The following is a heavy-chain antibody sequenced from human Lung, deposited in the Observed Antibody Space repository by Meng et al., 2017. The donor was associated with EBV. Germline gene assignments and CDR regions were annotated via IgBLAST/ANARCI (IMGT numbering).Heavy chain of an antibody. D-gene: IGHD3-3*02. V-gene: IGHV3-74*01. J-gene: IGHJ4*02. CDR2: SNEDGRTT. CDR3: SRDLAGPYDD. Sequence: EVRLVRSGGGRSPPGGSLGLSCAASGFNFSTYWMHWVRQAPGKGLVWISRSNEDGRTTTYADSVKGRFTISRDNTKNTLYLQMNSLRVEDTALYFCSRDLAGPYDDWGQGTLVTVSS. CDR1: GFNFSTYW.